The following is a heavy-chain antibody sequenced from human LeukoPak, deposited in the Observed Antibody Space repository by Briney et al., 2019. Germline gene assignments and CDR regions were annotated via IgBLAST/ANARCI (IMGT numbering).Heavy chain of an antibody. CDR2: IYYSGST. Sequence: ASETLSLTCTVSGGSISSSSYYWGWIRQPPGKGLEWIGSIYYSGSTYYNPSLKSRVTISVDTSKNQFSLKLSSVTAADTAVYYCAREMLDNHWFDPWGQGTLVTVSS. CDR1: GGSISSSSYY. D-gene: IGHD3-10*02. V-gene: IGHV4-39*07. CDR3: AREMLDNHWFDP. J-gene: IGHJ5*02.